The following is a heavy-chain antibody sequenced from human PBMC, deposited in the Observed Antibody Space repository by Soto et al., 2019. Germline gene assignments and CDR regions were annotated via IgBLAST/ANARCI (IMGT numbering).Heavy chain of an antibody. Sequence: GGSLSLSCEASGFSFSSFSMNWVRQAPGKGLEWVSAIGDSGASTYYADSVKGRFTISRDNSRNTLYLQLNSLRAEDTAVYYCAKGVELDVWGNGTTVTVSS. CDR1: GFSFSSFS. V-gene: IGHV3-23*01. CDR2: IGDSGAST. D-gene: IGHD1-26*01. CDR3: AKGVELDV. J-gene: IGHJ6*04.